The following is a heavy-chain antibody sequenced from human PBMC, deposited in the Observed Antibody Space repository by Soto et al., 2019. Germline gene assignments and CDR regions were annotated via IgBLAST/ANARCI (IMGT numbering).Heavy chain of an antibody. CDR2: IDPIDSKT. D-gene: IGHD6-13*01. CDR3: ARRIAAAGGYYYYALDV. V-gene: IGHV5-10-1*01. J-gene: IGHJ6*02. CDR1: GYNFDTYW. Sequence: LKISCKGSGYNFDTYWINWVRQTPGKGLERMGRIDPIDSKTKYSPSLEGHITISVDKSISTTYLQCSSLKASDTAIYYCARRIAAAGGYYYYALDVWGQGTAVTVSS.